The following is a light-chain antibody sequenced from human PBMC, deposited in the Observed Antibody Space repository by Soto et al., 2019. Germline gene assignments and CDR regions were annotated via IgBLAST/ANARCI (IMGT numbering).Light chain of an antibody. J-gene: IGKJ3*01. Sequence: EIVMTQSPATLSVSPGERATLSCRASQTFRGKLAWYQQKPGQAPRLLIYDATTRATGIPGRFSGSGSGTDFPLTISSLQSEDFAVYYCQQYDSWPFTFGPGTKVDIK. CDR3: QQYDSWPFT. CDR2: DAT. V-gene: IGKV3-15*01. CDR1: QTFRGK.